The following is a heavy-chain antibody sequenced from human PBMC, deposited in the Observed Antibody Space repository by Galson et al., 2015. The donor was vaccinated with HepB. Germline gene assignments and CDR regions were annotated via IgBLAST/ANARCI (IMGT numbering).Heavy chain of an antibody. CDR3: AKTYYDSSGYYPN. D-gene: IGHD3-22*01. V-gene: IGHV3-23*01. CDR2: ISGSGGST. J-gene: IGHJ4*02. Sequence: SLRLSCAASGFTFSNYAMSWVRQAPGKGLEWVSAISGSGGSTYYADSVKGRFTISRDNSKNTLYLQMNSLGAEDTAVYYCAKTYYDSSGYYPNWGQGTLVTVSS. CDR1: GFTFSNYA.